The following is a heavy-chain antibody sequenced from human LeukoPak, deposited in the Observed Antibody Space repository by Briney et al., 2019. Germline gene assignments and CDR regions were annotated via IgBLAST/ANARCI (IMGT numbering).Heavy chain of an antibody. V-gene: IGHV1-2*02. CDR3: ARVIYGDYVFDY. J-gene: IGHJ4*02. CDR2: INPNSGGT. Sequence: ASVKVSCKASGYTFTGYYMHWVRQAPGQGLEWMGWINPNSGGTNYAQKFQGRVTMTRDTSISTAYMELSRLRSDDTAVYYCARVIYGDYVFDYWGQGTPVTVSS. CDR1: GYTFTGYY. D-gene: IGHD4-17*01.